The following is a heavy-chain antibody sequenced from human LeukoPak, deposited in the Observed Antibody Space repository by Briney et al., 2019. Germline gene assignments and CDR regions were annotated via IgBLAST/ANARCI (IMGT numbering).Heavy chain of an antibody. CDR1: GGSFSGYY. D-gene: IGHD3-10*01. Sequence: SETLSLTCAVYGGSFSGYYWSWIRQPPGKGLEWIGEINHSESTNYNPSLKSRVTISVDTSKNQFSLKLSSVTAADTAVYYCASQRRVRGVGIQGGPAHPLPNNNYYYYYMDVWGKGTTVTVSS. J-gene: IGHJ6*03. V-gene: IGHV4-34*01. CDR3: ASQRRVRGVGIQGGPAHPLPNNNYYYYYMDV. CDR2: INHSEST.